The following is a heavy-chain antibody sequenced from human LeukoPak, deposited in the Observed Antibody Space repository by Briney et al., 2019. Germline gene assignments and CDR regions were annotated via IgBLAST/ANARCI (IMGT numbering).Heavy chain of an antibody. CDR3: ARDGWPAFDY. CDR1: GDSVSSNTAA. V-gene: IGHV6-1*01. D-gene: IGHD2-15*01. Sequence: SQTLSLTCAISGDSVSSNTAAWNWMRQSPSRGLEWLGRTFYRSKWYNDYAVSVKSRITINPDTSKNQFSLQLNSVTPEDTAVYFCARDGWPAFDYSGQGTLVTVSS. J-gene: IGHJ4*02. CDR2: TFYRSKWYN.